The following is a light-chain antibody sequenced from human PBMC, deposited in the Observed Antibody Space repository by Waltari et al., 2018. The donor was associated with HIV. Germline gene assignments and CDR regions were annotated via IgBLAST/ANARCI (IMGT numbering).Light chain of an antibody. CDR2: RAF. V-gene: IGKV1-5*03. J-gene: IGKJ1*01. Sequence: DIQMTQSPSTLSASVGDRVTITCRASQSINTWLAWYQQIPGKAPKLLIYRAFNLEDGVPSRFSGSGSGAEFTLTINSLQPDDFGTYYCQQYKSYSLTFGQGTKVEIK. CDR3: QQYKSYSLT. CDR1: QSINTW.